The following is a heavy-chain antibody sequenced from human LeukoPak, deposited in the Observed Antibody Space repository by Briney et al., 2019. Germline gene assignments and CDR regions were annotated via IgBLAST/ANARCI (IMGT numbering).Heavy chain of an antibody. CDR1: GFTFTGYY. CDR3: ATDRVTTNTPYFDY. Sequence: ASVKVSCKTSGFTFTGYYIHWVRQPPGQGLEWMGWINLNSGGRNYAQKFQGRVTMTRDTSITTAYMELSGLTSDDTAVYYCATDRVTTNTPYFDYWGQGTLVTVSS. V-gene: IGHV1-2*02. CDR2: INLNSGGR. J-gene: IGHJ4*02. D-gene: IGHD4-17*01.